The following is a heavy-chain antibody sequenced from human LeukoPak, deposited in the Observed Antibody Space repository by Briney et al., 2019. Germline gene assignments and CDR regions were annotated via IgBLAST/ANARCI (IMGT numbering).Heavy chain of an antibody. V-gene: IGHV4-38-2*02. CDR1: GYSISSGYY. CDR2: IYRSGST. Sequence: LETLSLTCTVSGYSISSGYYWVWIRQPPGKGLEWIGSIYRSGSTNYNPSLKSRVTISVDTSKNQFSLKLSSVTAADTAVYYCARENCSTGVCYNGGDYWGQGTLVTVSS. CDR3: ARENCSTGVCYNGGDY. D-gene: IGHD2-8*01. J-gene: IGHJ4*02.